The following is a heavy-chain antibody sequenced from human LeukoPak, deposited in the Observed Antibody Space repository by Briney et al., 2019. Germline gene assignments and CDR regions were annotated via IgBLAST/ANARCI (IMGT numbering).Heavy chain of an antibody. CDR1: GFTFSSYG. Sequence: GRSLRLSCAASGFTFSSYGMHWVRQAPGKGLEWVAVIWYDGSNKYYADCVKGRFNIARDNSKNTLYLQMNSLRAEDTAVYYCARVRAGTWETGFDYWGQGTLVTVSS. V-gene: IGHV3-33*01. CDR2: IWYDGSNK. D-gene: IGHD6-19*01. J-gene: IGHJ4*02. CDR3: ARVRAGTWETGFDY.